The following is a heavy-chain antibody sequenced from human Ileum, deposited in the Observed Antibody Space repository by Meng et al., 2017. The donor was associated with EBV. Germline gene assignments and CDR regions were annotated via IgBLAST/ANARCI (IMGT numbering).Heavy chain of an antibody. D-gene: IGHD3-22*01. CDR3: ARVPVVVNDPAPAY. CDR1: GLPVSSTY. Sequence: VQFVCSEGGFDPPGGSLSLTCAASGLPVSSTYMRWVRQAPGKGLEGVSVIVSGGSTYYADSVKGRFTISRDNSKNTLYLQMNSLRAEDTAVYYCARVPVVVNDPAPAYWGQGTLVTVSS. V-gene: IGHV3-53*01. J-gene: IGHJ4*02. CDR2: IVSGGST.